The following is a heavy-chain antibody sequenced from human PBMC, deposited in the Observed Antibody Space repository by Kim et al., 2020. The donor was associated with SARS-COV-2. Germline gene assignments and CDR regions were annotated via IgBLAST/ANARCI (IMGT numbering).Heavy chain of an antibody. J-gene: IGHJ4*02. Sequence: GGSLRLSCAASGFTFDDYAMHWVRQAPGKGLEWVSGISWNSGSIGYADSVKGRFTISRDNAKNSLYLQMNSLRAEDTALYYCAKEIQLSGFSDWGQGTLV. CDR2: ISWNSGSI. CDR1: GFTFDDYA. CDR3: AKEIQLSGFSD. V-gene: IGHV3-9*01. D-gene: IGHD5-18*01.